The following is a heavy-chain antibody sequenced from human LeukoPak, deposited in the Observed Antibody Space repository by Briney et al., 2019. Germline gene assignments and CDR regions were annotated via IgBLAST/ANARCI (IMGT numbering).Heavy chain of an antibody. V-gene: IGHV3-11*04. D-gene: IGHD3-10*01. CDR1: GGSFSGYY. CDR2: SSSSGSTR. CDR3: ARVFPSLGFGELHYYFDY. Sequence: PSETLSLTCAVYGGSFSGYYWSWVRQAPGQGLEWVSHSSSSGSTRYYADSVKGRFIISRDNAKNSLYLQMNSLRAEDTAVYYCARVFPSLGFGELHYYFDYWGQGTLVTVSS. J-gene: IGHJ4*02.